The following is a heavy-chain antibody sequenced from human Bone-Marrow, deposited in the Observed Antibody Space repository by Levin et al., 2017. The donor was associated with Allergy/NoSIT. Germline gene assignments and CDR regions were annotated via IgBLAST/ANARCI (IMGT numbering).Heavy chain of an antibody. J-gene: IGHJ4*02. D-gene: IGHD1-14*01. Sequence: SETLSLTCTVSGGSIRSYYWSWIRQPAGKGLEWIGRIFPSGTTSYNPSLKSRVTMSVDTSMNHFSLNLNSVTAADTAVYYCARIGIYRYFDYWGQGTLVTVSS. CDR2: IFPSGTT. CDR3: ARIGIYRYFDY. V-gene: IGHV4-4*07. CDR1: GGSIRSYY.